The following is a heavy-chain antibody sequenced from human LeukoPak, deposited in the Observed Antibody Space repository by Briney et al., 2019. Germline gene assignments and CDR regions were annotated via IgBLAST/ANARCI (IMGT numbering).Heavy chain of an antibody. V-gene: IGHV3-11*01. CDR3: ARDVQDITIFGVVISYYYYMDV. CDR1: GFTFSDYY. Sequence: GGSLRLSCAASGFTFSDYYISWIRQAPGKGLEWVSYISSSGSTIYYADSVKGRFTISRDNAKNSLYLQMSSLRAEDTAVYYCARDVQDITIFGVVISYYYYMDVWGKGTTVTVSS. D-gene: IGHD3-3*01. J-gene: IGHJ6*03. CDR2: ISSSGSTI.